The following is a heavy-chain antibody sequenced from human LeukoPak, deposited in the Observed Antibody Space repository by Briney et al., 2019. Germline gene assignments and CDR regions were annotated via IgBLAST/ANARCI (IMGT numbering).Heavy chain of an antibody. CDR3: ARLRNYGSGRSYYYYGLDV. J-gene: IGHJ6*02. CDR2: MKHDGGEK. V-gene: IGHV3-7*01. Sequence: PGGSLRLSCAASGFTFGGYWMNWVRQAPGKGLEWVANMKHDGGEKYYVDSVKGRFTISRDNAENSLFLQMNSLRAEDTAVYHCARLRNYGSGRSYYYYGLDVWGQGTTVTVSS. D-gene: IGHD3-10*01. CDR1: GFTFGGYW.